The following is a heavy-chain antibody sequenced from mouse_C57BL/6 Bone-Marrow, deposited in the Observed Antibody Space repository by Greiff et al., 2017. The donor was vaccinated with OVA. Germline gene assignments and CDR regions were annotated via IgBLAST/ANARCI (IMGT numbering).Heavy chain of an antibody. CDR3: ARALGLYAMDY. Sequence: VKVVESGAELVKPGASVKISCKASGYAFSSYWMNWVKQRPGKGLEWIGQIYPGDGDTNYNGKFKGKATLTADKSSSTAYMQLSSLTSEDSAVYFCARALGLYAMDYWGQGTSVTVSS. CDR2: IYPGDGDT. D-gene: IGHD4-1*01. V-gene: IGHV1-80*01. CDR1: GYAFSSYW. J-gene: IGHJ4*01.